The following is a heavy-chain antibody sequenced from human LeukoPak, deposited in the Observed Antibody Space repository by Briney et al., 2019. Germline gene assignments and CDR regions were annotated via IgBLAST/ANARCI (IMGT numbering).Heavy chain of an antibody. D-gene: IGHD6-6*01. CDR3: ARHFAYSSSSYFDY. V-gene: IGHV4-59*08. CDR2: VYYTGST. Sequence: SETLSLTCSVSGGSVSNYYRSWIRQPSGKGLAWIGYVYYTGSTNYNPSLKSRVTMFEDKSKNQFSLRLYSVTVADTAVYYCARHFAYSSSSYFDYWGQGSLVTVSS. CDR1: GGSVSNYY. J-gene: IGHJ4*02.